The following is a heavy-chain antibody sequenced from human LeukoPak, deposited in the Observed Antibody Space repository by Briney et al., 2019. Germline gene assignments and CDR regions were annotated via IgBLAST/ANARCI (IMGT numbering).Heavy chain of an antibody. J-gene: IGHJ4*02. CDR3: ARSYSGSYYGIIGY. D-gene: IGHD1-26*01. V-gene: IGHV4-59*01. CDR2: IYYSGST. CDR1: GGSISSYY. Sequence: PSETLSLTCTVSGGSISSYYWSWIRQPPGKGLEWIGYIYYSGSTNYNPSLKSRVTISVDTSKNQFSLKLSSVTAADTAVYYCARSYSGSYYGIIGYWGQGTLVTVSS.